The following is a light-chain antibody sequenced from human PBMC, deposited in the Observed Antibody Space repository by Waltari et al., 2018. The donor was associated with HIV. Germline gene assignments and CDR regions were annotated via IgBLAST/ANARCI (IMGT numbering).Light chain of an antibody. CDR3: QQANSFPLT. V-gene: IGKV1-12*01. J-gene: IGKJ4*01. Sequence: DIQMTQSPSSVSASAGDSVTITCRASQGINSRLPWYQQKPGKAPKLLIYAASSLQSGVPARFSGSGSETEFTLTISSLQPEDAATYFCQQANSFPLTFGGGTKVEIK. CDR2: AAS. CDR1: QGINSR.